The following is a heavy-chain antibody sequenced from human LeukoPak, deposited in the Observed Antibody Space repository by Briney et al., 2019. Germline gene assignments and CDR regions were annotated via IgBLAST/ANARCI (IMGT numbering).Heavy chain of an antibody. CDR3: AIILLGEMDV. V-gene: IGHV3-48*04. Sequence: GGSLRLSCAASGFIFSSFGMNWVRHAPGKGLEWISYISSSSSTIYYVDSVKGRFTVSRDNAKNSLYLQMNSLRAGDTAVYYCAIILLGEMDVWGKGTTVTVSS. J-gene: IGHJ6*04. D-gene: IGHD3-3*02. CDR2: ISSSSSTI. CDR1: GFIFSSFG.